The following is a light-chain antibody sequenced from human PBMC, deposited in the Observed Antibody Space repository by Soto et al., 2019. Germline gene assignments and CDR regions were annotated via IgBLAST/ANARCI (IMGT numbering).Light chain of an antibody. V-gene: IGLV2-14*01. J-gene: IGLJ1*01. CDR2: EVT. Sequence: QSALTQPAPVSGSPGQSITISCTGTSSDVGGYKFVSWYQQHPGKVPKLLIYEVTNRPSGVSNRFSGSKSGNTASLTISGLQAEDEADYYCSSYAGSSPLYVFGTGTKVTVL. CDR3: SSYAGSSPLYV. CDR1: SSDVGGYKF.